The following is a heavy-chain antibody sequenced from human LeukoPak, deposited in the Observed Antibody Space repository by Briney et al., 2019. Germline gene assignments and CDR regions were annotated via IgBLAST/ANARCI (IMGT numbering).Heavy chain of an antibody. J-gene: IGHJ5*02. Sequence: PPETLSLTCTVSGGSISSYYWSWIRQPPGKGLEWIGYIYYSGSTNYNPSLKSRVTISVDTSKNQFSLKLSSVTAADTAVYYCARVPTEYWFDPWGQGTLVTVSS. V-gene: IGHV4-59*01. CDR1: GGSISSYY. CDR3: ARVPTEYWFDP. D-gene: IGHD4-11*01. CDR2: IYYSGST.